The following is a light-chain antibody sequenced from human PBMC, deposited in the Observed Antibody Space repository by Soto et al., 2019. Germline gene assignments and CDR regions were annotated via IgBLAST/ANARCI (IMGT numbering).Light chain of an antibody. Sequence: DIQITQSPSTLSASVGDRVTITCRASQSISSWLAWYQQKPGKAPKLLIYKASSLESGVPSRFSGSGSGTEFTLTISSLQPDDYATYYCQEYNSHSRYTFGQGTKLEIK. J-gene: IGKJ2*01. CDR1: QSISSW. V-gene: IGKV1-5*03. CDR3: QEYNSHSRYT. CDR2: KAS.